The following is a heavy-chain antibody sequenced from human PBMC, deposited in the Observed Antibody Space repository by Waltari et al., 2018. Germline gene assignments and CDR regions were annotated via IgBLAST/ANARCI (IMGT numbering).Heavy chain of an antibody. CDR2: INHSGST. J-gene: IGHJ4*02. Sequence: QVQLQQWGAGLLKPSETLSLTCAVYGGSFSGYYWSWIRHPPGKGLEWIGEINHSGSTNYNPSLKSRVTISVDTSKNQFSLKLSSVTAADTAVYYCARGVGRWAAAGLRDYWGQGTLVTVSS. V-gene: IGHV4-34*01. D-gene: IGHD6-13*01. CDR1: GGSFSGYY. CDR3: ARGVGRWAAAGLRDY.